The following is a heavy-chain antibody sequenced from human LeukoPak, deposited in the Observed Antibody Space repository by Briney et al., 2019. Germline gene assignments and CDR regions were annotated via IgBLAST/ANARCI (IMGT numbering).Heavy chain of an antibody. CDR3: AKGREVRYSGYDFTFDY. CDR2: LSGSGGNP. CDR1: GFMFSSHA. V-gene: IGHV3-23*01. Sequence: GGSLRLSCAASGFMFSSHAMSWVRQAPGKGLELVSVLSGSGGNPSYADSVKGRFTVSRDNSKNTLYLQMNSLRVEDTAVYYCAKGREVRYSGYDFTFDYWGRGTLVIVSS. D-gene: IGHD5-12*01. J-gene: IGHJ4*02.